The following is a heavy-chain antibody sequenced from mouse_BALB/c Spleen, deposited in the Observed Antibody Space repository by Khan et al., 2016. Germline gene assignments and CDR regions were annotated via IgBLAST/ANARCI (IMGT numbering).Heavy chain of an antibody. CDR2: INPSTGYT. Sequence: VQLQESGAELAKPGASVKMSCKASGYTFTSYWMHWVKQRPGQGLEWIGYINPSTGYTEYNQKFKDKATLTADKSSSTAYMQLSSLTSEDSAVYYCASYYGNYAYCGHGTLVTVSA. CDR3: ASYYGNYAY. CDR1: GYTFTSYW. D-gene: IGHD2-1*01. J-gene: IGHJ3*01. V-gene: IGHV1-7*01.